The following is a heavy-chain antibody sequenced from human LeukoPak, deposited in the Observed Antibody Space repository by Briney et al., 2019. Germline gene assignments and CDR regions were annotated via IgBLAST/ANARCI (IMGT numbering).Heavy chain of an antibody. CDR3: AREGVGWFDFDY. CDR2: IYYSGST. Sequence: PSETLSLTCTVSGGSISSSSYYWGWIRQPPGKGLEWIGSIYYSGSTYYNPSLKSRVTISVDTSKNQFSLKLSFVTAADTAVYYCAREGVGWFDFDYWGQGTLVTVSS. J-gene: IGHJ4*02. V-gene: IGHV4-39*07. CDR1: GGSISSSSYY. D-gene: IGHD3-10*01.